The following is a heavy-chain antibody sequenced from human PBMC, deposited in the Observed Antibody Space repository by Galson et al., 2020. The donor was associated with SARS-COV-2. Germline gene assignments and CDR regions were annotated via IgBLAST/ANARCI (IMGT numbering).Heavy chain of an antibody. V-gene: IGHV3-23*01. D-gene: IGHD3-10*02. CDR2: TSATT. J-gene: IGHJ6*03. CDR3: AKDFVRGIGYMDV. Sequence: GESLKISCVASGFSFSRYGMSWVRQAPGQGLEWVATTSATTYYEDSVRRRFIISRDDSKNILYLQMNGLSADDTAVYYCAKDFVRGIGYMDVWGPGTTVTVSS. CDR1: GFSFSRYG.